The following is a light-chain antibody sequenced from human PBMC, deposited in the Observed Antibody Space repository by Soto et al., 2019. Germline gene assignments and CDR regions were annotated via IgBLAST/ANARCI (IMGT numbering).Light chain of an antibody. Sequence: SYELTQTPSVSVAPGTTARITCGGTNLRSKSVHWYQQKPGQAPVLVIYYDDDRPSGIPERFSGSISGNTATLTINRVEGGDEADYYCQVWEVRSGVFGGGTKLTVL. V-gene: IGLV3-21*01. CDR1: NLRSKS. CDR2: YDD. CDR3: QVWEVRSGV. J-gene: IGLJ3*02.